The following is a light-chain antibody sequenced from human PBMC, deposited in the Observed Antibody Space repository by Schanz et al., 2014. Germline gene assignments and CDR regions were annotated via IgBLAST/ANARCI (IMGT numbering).Light chain of an antibody. CDR3: QQYGSSPLT. CDR1: QSVTNNF. Sequence: ENVLTQSPGTLSLSPGERATLSCRASQSVTNNFLAWYQQKPGQAPTLLIYGASSRATGIPDRFSGSGSGTDFTLTISRLEPEDFAVYYCQQYGSSPLTFGRGTRLEIK. CDR2: GAS. J-gene: IGKJ5*01. V-gene: IGKV3-20*01.